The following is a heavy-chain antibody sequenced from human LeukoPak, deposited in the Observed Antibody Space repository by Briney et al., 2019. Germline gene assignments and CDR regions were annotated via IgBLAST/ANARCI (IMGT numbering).Heavy chain of an antibody. CDR1: GFTFSSYG. CDR3: AKECGFRPLDY. CDR2: IWSDGSNK. D-gene: IGHD3-10*01. V-gene: IGHV3-33*06. J-gene: IGHJ4*02. Sequence: GGSLRLSCAASGFTFSSYGMHWVRQAPGKGLEWVAVIWSDGSNKYYADSVKGRFTISRDNSKNTLYLQMNSLRDEDTAVYYCAKECGFRPLDYWGQGSPVTVSS.